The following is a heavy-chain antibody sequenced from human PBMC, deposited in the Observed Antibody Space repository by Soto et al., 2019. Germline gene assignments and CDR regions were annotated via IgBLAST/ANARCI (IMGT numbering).Heavy chain of an antibody. V-gene: IGHV3-23*01. J-gene: IGHJ4*02. D-gene: IGHD4-17*01. Sequence: PGGSLRLSCAASGFIFSSYAMSWVRQAPGKGLEWVSAISGSGGSTYYADSVKGRFTISRDNAKNSLYLQMNSLRAEDTAVYYCARDLASTTIPNYWGQGTLVTVSS. CDR1: GFIFSSYA. CDR2: ISGSGGST. CDR3: ARDLASTTIPNY.